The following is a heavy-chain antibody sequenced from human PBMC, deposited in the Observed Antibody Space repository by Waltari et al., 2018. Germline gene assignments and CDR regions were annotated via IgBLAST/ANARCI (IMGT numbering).Heavy chain of an antibody. D-gene: IGHD6-19*01. CDR3: ASGMGSGWRSVDY. V-gene: IGHV1-69-2*01. CDR2: FDPEDAET. Sequence: EVQLLQSGAAVKNPGTSVKISCTTSGYTFTDYNIYWVQQAPRKGLEWMGLFDPEDAETIYAAKFQGRVTMTADTSTDTAYMELSSLTSEDTAVYYCASGMGSGWRSVDYWGQGTLVTVSS. CDR1: GYTFTDYN. J-gene: IGHJ4*02.